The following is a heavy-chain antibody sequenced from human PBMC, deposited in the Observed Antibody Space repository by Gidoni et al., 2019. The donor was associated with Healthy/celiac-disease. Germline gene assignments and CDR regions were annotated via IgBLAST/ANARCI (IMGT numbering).Heavy chain of an antibody. Sequence: QLQLQESGPGLVKPSETLSLTCTVSGGSISSSRYYWGWIRQPPGNGLEWIGSIYYSGSTYSNPSLKSRVTISVDTSKNQFSLKLSSVTAADTAVYYCASLLAHPSGWYGYNYYYGMDVWGQGTTVTVSS. CDR2: IYYSGST. CDR1: GGSISSSRYY. V-gene: IGHV4-39*01. D-gene: IGHD6-19*01. J-gene: IGHJ6*02. CDR3: ASLLAHPSGWYGYNYYYGMDV.